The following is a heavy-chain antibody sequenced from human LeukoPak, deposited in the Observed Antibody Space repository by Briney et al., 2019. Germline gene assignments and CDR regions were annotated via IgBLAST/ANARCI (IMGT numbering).Heavy chain of an antibody. V-gene: IGHV3-66*04. J-gene: IGHJ4*02. Sequence: PGGSLRLSCAASGFTVSSNYMSWVRQAPGKGLEWVSVIYSGGSTYYADSVKGRFTISRDNSKNTLYVQMNSLRAEDTAVYYCAKQFLWFGGLSHFDYWGQGTLVTVSS. CDR2: IYSGGST. D-gene: IGHD3-10*01. CDR1: GFTVSSNY. CDR3: AKQFLWFGGLSHFDY.